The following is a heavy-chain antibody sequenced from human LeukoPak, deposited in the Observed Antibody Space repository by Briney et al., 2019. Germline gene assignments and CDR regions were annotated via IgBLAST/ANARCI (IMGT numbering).Heavy chain of an antibody. V-gene: IGHV3-21*06. CDR1: GFAFNPYY. Sequence: GGSLRLSCAASGFAFNPYYMNWVRQAPGKGLEWVSSISSSSTYIFYSDSVRGRFTISRDNAKNSLYLQMTSLRVEDTAVYYCARHRESNSREPFFHLWGQGTLVSVSS. CDR2: ISSSSTYI. D-gene: IGHD2/OR15-2a*01. CDR3: ARHRESNSREPFFHL. J-gene: IGHJ1*01.